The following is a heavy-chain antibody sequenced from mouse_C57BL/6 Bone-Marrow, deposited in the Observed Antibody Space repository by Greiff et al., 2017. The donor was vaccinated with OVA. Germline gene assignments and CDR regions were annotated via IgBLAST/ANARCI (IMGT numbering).Heavy chain of an antibody. V-gene: IGHV2-9-1*01. CDR2: IWTGGGT. D-gene: IGHD2-10*02. CDR1: GFSLTSYA. CDR3: ARKPSGRSYWYFDV. J-gene: IGHJ1*03. Sequence: VKLQESGPGLVAPSQSLSITCTASGFSLTSYAISWVRQPPGKGLEWLGVIWTGGGTNYNSALKSRLSISKDNSKSQVFLKINSLQTGGTTRYYGARKPSGRSYWYFDVWGTGTTVTVSS.